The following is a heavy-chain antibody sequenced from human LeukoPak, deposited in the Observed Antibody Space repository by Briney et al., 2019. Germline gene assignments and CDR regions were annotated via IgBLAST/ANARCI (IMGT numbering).Heavy chain of an antibody. J-gene: IGHJ3*02. V-gene: IGHV3-23*01. Sequence: GGSLRLSCAASGFTFSNYAMNWVRQAPGKGLEWVSSISGGGTTYYADSVKGRFTISRDNSKNTLYLQVNNLGAEDTAVYYCAKVYSGSGSYWIPDGFDTWGQGTMVTVSS. D-gene: IGHD3-10*01. CDR1: GFTFSNYA. CDR3: AKVYSGSGSYWIPDGFDT. CDR2: ISGGGTT.